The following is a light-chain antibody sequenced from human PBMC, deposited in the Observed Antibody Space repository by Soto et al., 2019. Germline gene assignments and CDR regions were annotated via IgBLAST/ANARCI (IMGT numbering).Light chain of an antibody. Sequence: EIVLTQSPGTLSLSPGERATLSCRASQSVSSSYLAWYQQKPGQAPRLLIYGASSRATGIPDRFSGSGSGTDFTLTISRLEPEDFAVYYCQQYGSSHPYPFGQGTKLEIK. CDR3: QQYGSSHPYP. J-gene: IGKJ2*01. CDR1: QSVSSSY. CDR2: GAS. V-gene: IGKV3-20*01.